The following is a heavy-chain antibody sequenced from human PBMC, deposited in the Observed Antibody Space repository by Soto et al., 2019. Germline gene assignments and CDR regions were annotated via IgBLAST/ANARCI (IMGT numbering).Heavy chain of an antibody. CDR3: ATEGFGESVVMTNWYYFDY. Sequence: QVQLVQSGAEVKKPGASVKVSCKVSGYTLTELSMHWVRQAPGKGLEWMGGFDPEDGETIYAQKFQGRVTMTEDTSTDTAYMERSSLRSEDTAVYYCATEGFGESVVMTNWYYFDYWGQGTLVTVSS. CDR1: GYTLTELS. CDR2: FDPEDGET. V-gene: IGHV1-24*01. D-gene: IGHD3-10*01. J-gene: IGHJ4*02.